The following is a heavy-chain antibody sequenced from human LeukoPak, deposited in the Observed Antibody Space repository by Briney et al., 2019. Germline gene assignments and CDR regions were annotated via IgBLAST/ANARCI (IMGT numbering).Heavy chain of an antibody. D-gene: IGHD5-24*01. J-gene: IGHJ4*02. CDR2: IYWDDDK. V-gene: IGHV2-5*02. CDR3: AHAARDGYKYQLYYFDY. Sequence: SGPTLVNPTQTLTLTCTFSGFSLSTSGVGVGWIRQPPGKALEWLALIYWDDDKRYSPSLKSRLTITKDTSKNQVVLTMTNMDPVDTATYYCAHAARDGYKYQLYYFDYWGQGTLVTVSS. CDR1: GFSLSTSGVG.